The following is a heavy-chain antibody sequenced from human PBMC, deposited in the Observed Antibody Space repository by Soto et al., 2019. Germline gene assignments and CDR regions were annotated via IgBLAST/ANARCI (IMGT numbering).Heavy chain of an antibody. CDR2: IYGDEDK. CDR3: AHRPGVGVAHYDY. D-gene: IGHD1-26*01. J-gene: IGHJ4*02. V-gene: IGHV2-5*02. CDR1: GISLSTSGVG. Sequence: QITLKESGPTLVKPTQTLTLTCTFAGISLSTSGVGVGWIRQPPGKALEWLALIYGDEDKRSSPYVKSRLTSATHTSKNQGALIEAKMAPVRTATYYCAHRPGVGVAHYDYWGQGTLVTVSS.